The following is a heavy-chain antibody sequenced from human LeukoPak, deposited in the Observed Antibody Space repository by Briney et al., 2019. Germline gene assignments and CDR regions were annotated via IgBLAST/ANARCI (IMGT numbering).Heavy chain of an antibody. V-gene: IGHV4-39*01. CDR2: ISYSGST. CDR3: ATTDYYKISGTDWYLVV. Sequence: SETLSLTCTVSGRSISSYNFYWGWIRQPPGKGLEWIGSISYSGSTYYNPSLKSRDTISVDTSKNQFSLKLSSVTAADRAVYYCATTDYYKISGTDWYLVVWGGGTLVTVSS. CDR1: GRSISSYNFY. D-gene: IGHD3-22*01. J-gene: IGHJ2*01.